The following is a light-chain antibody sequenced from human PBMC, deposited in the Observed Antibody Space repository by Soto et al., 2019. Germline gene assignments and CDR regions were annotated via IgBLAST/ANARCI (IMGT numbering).Light chain of an antibody. CDR2: DVS. CDR3: SSYTSSSTLPYV. CDR1: SSDVGGYNY. J-gene: IGLJ1*01. Sequence: QSALTQPASESGSPGQSITISCTGTSSDVGGYNYVSWYQQHPGKAPKLMIYDVSNRPSGVSNRFSGSESGNTASLTISGLQAEDEADYYCSSYTSSSTLPYVFGTGTKVTVL. V-gene: IGLV2-14*03.